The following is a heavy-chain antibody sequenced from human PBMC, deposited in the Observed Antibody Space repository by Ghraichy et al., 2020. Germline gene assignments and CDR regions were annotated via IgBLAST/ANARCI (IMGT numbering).Heavy chain of an antibody. V-gene: IGHV4-39*01. CDR3: ARRTTLDWYFDL. CDR2: ISYSGST. CDR1: GGSISSSSYY. D-gene: IGHD4-11*01. Sequence: SETLSLTCTVSGGSISSSSYYWGWIRQPPGKGLEWVGGISYSGSTYYNPSLKSPVTISVDTSQNQFSLKVSSVTAADAAVYFCARRTTLDWYFDLWGRGTLVTVSS. J-gene: IGHJ2*01.